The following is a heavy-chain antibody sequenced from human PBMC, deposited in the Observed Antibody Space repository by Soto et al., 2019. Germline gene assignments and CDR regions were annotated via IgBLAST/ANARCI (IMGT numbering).Heavy chain of an antibody. Sequence: PGGSLRISCAASGFSFRSYYMNWVRQAPGKGLEWVSSISSSSSYINYADSVKGRFTISRDNAKNSLYLQMNSLRAEDTAVYYCARVGTYYGSGSPYYSDYWGQGALVTVSS. V-gene: IGHV3-21*01. D-gene: IGHD3-10*01. J-gene: IGHJ4*02. CDR2: ISSSSSYI. CDR1: GFSFRSYY. CDR3: ARVGTYYGSGSPYYSDY.